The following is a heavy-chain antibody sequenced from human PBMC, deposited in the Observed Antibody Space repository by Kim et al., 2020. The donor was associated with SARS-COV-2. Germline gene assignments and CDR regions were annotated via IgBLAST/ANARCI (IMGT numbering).Heavy chain of an antibody. V-gene: IGHV3-30*04. CDR1: GFTFSSYA. D-gene: IGHD3-10*01. CDR3: ARGGWTAPLWFGESTTPAYYFDY. Sequence: GGSLRLSCAASGFTFSSYAMHWVRQAPGKGLEWVAVISYDGSNKYYADSVKGRFTISRDNSKNTLYLQMNSLRAEDTAVYYCARGGWTAPLWFGESTTPAYYFDYWGQGTLVTVSS. J-gene: IGHJ4*02. CDR2: ISYDGSNK.